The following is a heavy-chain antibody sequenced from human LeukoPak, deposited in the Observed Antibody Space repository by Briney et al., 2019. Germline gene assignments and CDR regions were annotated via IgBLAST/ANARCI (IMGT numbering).Heavy chain of an antibody. CDR1: GFTFSSYG. CDR2: IRYDGSNK. D-gene: IGHD3-3*02. J-gene: IGHJ4*02. CDR3: VKDAIFTVDPFDY. Sequence: GGSLRLSCAASGFTFSSYGMHWVRQAPGKGLEWVAFIRYDGSNKYYADSVKGRFTVSRDNSKNTLYLQMSNLRDEDTAVYYCVKDAIFTVDPFDYWGQGTLVTVSS. V-gene: IGHV3-30*02.